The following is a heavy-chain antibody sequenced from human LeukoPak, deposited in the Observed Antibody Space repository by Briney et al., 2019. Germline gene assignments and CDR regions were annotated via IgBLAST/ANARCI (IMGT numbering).Heavy chain of an antibody. V-gene: IGHV4-59*08. D-gene: IGHD3-22*01. J-gene: IGHJ4*02. CDR3: ARVQRVYFYDSSGYYPDY. Sequence: SETLSLTCTVSGGSISSYYWSWIRQPPGKGLEWIGYIYYRGSTNYNPSLKSRVTISVDTSKSQFSLKLSSVTAADTAVYYCARVQRVYFYDSSGYYPDYWGQGTLVTVSS. CDR2: IYYRGST. CDR1: GGSISSYY.